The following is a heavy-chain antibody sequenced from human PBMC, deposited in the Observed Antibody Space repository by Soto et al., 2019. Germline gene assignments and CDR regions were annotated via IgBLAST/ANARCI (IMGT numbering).Heavy chain of an antibody. V-gene: IGHV5-51*01. D-gene: IGHD3-22*01. Sequence: GESLKISCKGSGYSFTSYWIGWVRQMPGKGLEWMGIIYPGDSDTRYSPSFQGQVTISADKSISTAYLQWSSLKASDTAMYYCARYPQYYYDSSGYYFYYWGQGTLVTVS. CDR1: GYSFTSYW. CDR3: ARYPQYYYDSSGYYFYY. J-gene: IGHJ4*02. CDR2: IYPGDSDT.